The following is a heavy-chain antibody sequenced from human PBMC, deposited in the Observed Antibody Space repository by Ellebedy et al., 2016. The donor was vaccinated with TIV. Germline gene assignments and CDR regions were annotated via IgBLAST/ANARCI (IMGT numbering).Heavy chain of an antibody. CDR3: ARDRNYYYYGMDV. V-gene: IGHV3-33*01. CDR2: IWYDGSNK. J-gene: IGHJ6*02. CDR1: GFTFSSYG. Sequence: GESLKISXAASGFTFSSYGMHWVRQAPGKGLEWMAGIWYDGSNKYYGDSVKGRFTISRDNSKNTLSLQMNSLRAEDTAVYYCARDRNYYYYGMDVWGQGTTVTVSS.